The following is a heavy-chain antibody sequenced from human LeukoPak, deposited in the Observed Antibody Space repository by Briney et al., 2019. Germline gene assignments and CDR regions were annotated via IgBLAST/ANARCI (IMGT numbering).Heavy chain of an antibody. CDR1: GYTFTGYY. J-gene: IGHJ5*02. D-gene: IGHD3-3*01. V-gene: IGHV1-2*02. Sequence: ASVKVSCKASGYTFTGYYMHWVRQAPGQGLEWMGWINPNSGGTNYAQEFQGRVTMTRDTSISTAYMELSRLRSDDTAVHYCARDRAYYDFWTPGFDPWGQGTLVTVSS. CDR2: INPNSGGT. CDR3: ARDRAYYDFWTPGFDP.